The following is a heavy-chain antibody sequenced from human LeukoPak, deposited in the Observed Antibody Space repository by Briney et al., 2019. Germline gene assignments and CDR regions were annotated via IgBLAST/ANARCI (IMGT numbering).Heavy chain of an antibody. V-gene: IGHV3-7*01. Sequence: GGSLRLSCAASGFTFSSYWMTWVRQAPGKGLEWVANIKPDGGEKYYADSVKGRLTISRDNTKNSLYLQMNSLRAEDTSIYYCARDLVVGTTDYWGQGTLVTVSS. J-gene: IGHJ4*02. CDR1: GFTFSSYW. CDR3: ARDLVVGTTDY. D-gene: IGHD1-26*01. CDR2: IKPDGGEK.